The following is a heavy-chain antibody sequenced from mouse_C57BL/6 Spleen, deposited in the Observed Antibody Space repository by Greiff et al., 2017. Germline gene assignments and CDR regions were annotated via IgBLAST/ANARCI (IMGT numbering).Heavy chain of an antibody. Sequence: VKLQESGPGLVQPSQSLSITCTVSGFSLTSYGVHWVRQSPGKGLEWLGVIWSGGSTDYNAAFISRLSISKDNSKSQVFFKMNSLQADDTAIYYCARTTVVAFAYWGQGTLVTVSA. CDR1: GFSLTSYG. V-gene: IGHV2-2*01. CDR3: ARTTVVAFAY. CDR2: IWSGGST. D-gene: IGHD1-1*01. J-gene: IGHJ3*01.